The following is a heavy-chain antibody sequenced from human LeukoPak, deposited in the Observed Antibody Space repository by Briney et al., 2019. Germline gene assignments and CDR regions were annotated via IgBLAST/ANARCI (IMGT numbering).Heavy chain of an antibody. CDR3: ARQRRYDYGPTQTLDY. CDR2: IYFSGNT. Sequence: SETLSLTCTVSGGSISNYYWSWIRQPPGKGLEWIGYIYFSGNTNYNPSLKSRVTISVDTSKSQFSLQLRSVTAADTAFYYCARQRRYDYGPTQTLDYWGQGTLVTVSS. J-gene: IGHJ4*02. V-gene: IGHV4-59*01. CDR1: GGSISNYY. D-gene: IGHD4/OR15-4a*01.